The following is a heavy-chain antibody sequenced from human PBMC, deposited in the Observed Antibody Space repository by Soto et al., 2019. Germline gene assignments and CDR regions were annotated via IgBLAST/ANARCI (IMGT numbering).Heavy chain of an antibody. CDR2: IYWDDDK. V-gene: IGHV2-5*02. Sequence: QITLKESGPTLVKPTQTLTLTCTFSGFSLSTSGVGVGWIRQPPGKALEWLALIYWDDDKRYSPSLKSRLTITKDTAKNQVVLTMTNMDPVDTATYYCAHSPSVFYDGSGSGAFDIWGQGTMVTVSS. CDR3: AHSPSVFYDGSGSGAFDI. CDR1: GFSLSTSGVG. D-gene: IGHD3-10*01. J-gene: IGHJ3*02.